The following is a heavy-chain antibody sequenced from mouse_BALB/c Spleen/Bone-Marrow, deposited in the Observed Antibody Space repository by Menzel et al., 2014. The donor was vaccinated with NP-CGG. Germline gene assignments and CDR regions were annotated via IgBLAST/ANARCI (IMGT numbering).Heavy chain of an antibody. Sequence: VQLQQPGAELVKSGASVKLSCTASGFNIKDTYMHWVKQRPEQGLEWIGRIDPANGNTKYDPKFQGKATITADTSSNTAYLQLSSLTSEDTAVYYCARSLYDGYFSWFAYWGQGTLVTVSA. J-gene: IGHJ3*01. D-gene: IGHD2-3*01. V-gene: IGHV14-3*02. CDR3: ARSLYDGYFSWFAY. CDR1: GFNIKDTY. CDR2: IDPANGNT.